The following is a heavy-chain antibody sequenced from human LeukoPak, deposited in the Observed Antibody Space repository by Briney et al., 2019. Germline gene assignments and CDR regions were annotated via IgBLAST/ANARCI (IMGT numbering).Heavy chain of an antibody. V-gene: IGHV3-74*01. Sequence: GGSLRLSCAASGFTFSSYWMHWVRQVPGRGLVWVSRINSDGSTTSYADSVKGRFTISRDNAKNTLYLQMNSLRAEDTAVYYCARAWATDFDYWGQGTLVTVSS. D-gene: IGHD7-27*01. J-gene: IGHJ4*02. CDR2: INSDGSTT. CDR3: ARAWATDFDY. CDR1: GFTFSSYW.